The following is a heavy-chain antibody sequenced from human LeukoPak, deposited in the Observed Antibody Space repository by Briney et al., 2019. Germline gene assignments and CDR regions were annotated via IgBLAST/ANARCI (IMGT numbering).Heavy chain of an antibody. J-gene: IGHJ4*02. CDR1: GFTFSSYA. CDR3: ARDYGDYYFDY. Sequence: PGGSLRLSCADSGFTFSSYAMSWVRQAPGKGLEWVSAISGSGGSTYYADSVKGRFTISRDNSKNTLYLQMNSLRAEDMAVYYCARDYGDYYFDYWGQGTLVTVSS. CDR2: ISGSGGST. V-gene: IGHV3-23*01. D-gene: IGHD4-17*01.